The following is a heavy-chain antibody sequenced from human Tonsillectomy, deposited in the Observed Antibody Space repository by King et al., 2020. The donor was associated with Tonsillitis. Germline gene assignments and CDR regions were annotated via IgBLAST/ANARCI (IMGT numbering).Heavy chain of an antibody. CDR2: ISSSSSTI. CDR1: GFTFSSYT. Sequence: VQLVESGGGLVQPGGSLRLSCAASGFTFSSYTMNWVRQAPGKGLEWVSYISSSSSTIYYAYSVKGRFTISRDNAKNSLYLQMNSLRAEDTAVYYCASGFDYWGQGTLVTVSS. CDR3: ASGFDY. V-gene: IGHV3-48*01. J-gene: IGHJ4*02.